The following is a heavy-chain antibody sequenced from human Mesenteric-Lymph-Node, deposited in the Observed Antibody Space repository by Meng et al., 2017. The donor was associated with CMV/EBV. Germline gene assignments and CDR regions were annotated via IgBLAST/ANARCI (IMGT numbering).Heavy chain of an antibody. CDR1: GFSFRSYW. Sequence: GESLKISCGGSGFSFRSYWMSWVRQAPGKGLEWVSVISGSGGTTYYADSVQGRFTISRDNSKNTLYLQMNSLRVEDTAVYYCAKGPLADIWGSYRSSFDYWGQGTLVTVSS. J-gene: IGHJ4*02. D-gene: IGHD3-16*02. CDR2: ISGSGGTT. V-gene: IGHV3-23*01. CDR3: AKGPLADIWGSYRSSFDY.